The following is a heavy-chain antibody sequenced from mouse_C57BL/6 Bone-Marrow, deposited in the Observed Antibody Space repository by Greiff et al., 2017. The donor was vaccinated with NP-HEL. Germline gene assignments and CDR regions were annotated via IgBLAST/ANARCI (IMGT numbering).Heavy chain of an antibody. Sequence: QVHVKQSGAELARPGASVKLSCKASGYTFTSYGISWVKQRTGQGLEWIGEIYPRSGNTYYNEKFKGKATLTADKSSSTAYMQFSSLTSEDSAIYYCARSGSSYGYFDVWGTGTTVTVSS. V-gene: IGHV1-81*01. J-gene: IGHJ1*03. D-gene: IGHD1-1*01. CDR1: GYTFTSYG. CDR2: IYPRSGNT. CDR3: ARSGSSYGYFDV.